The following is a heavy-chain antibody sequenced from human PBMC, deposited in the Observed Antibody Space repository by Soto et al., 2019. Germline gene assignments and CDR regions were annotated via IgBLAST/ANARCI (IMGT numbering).Heavy chain of an antibody. Sequence: QVQLQESGPGLVKPSETLSLTCTVSGGSISSYYWSWIRQPPGKGLEWIGYIYYSGSTNYNPSLTSRVTISVDTSKNQFSLKLSSVTAADTAVYYCARRYGPGFDYWGRGTLVIVSS. CDR2: IYYSGST. J-gene: IGHJ4*02. CDR1: GGSISSYY. CDR3: ARRYGPGFDY. D-gene: IGHD4-17*01. V-gene: IGHV4-59*08.